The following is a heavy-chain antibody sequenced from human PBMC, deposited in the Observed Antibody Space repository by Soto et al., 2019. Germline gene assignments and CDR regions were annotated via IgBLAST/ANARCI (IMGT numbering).Heavy chain of an antibody. D-gene: IGHD6-19*01. Sequence: GGSLRLSCAASGFTFDDYAMHWVRHAPGKGLEWVSGISWNSGTIDYADSVKGRFTISRDNAKNSLYLQMNSLRVEDTALYYCAKDTGGWILAEYFQHWGQGTLVTVSS. CDR2: ISWNSGTI. V-gene: IGHV3-9*01. CDR1: GFTFDDYA. J-gene: IGHJ1*01. CDR3: AKDTGGWILAEYFQH.